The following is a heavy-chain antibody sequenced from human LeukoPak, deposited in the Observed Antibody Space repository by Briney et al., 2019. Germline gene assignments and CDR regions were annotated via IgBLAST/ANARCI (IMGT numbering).Heavy chain of an antibody. CDR2: IYISGST. Sequence: SETLSLTCTVSGGSISSGSYYWSWIRQPAGKGLEWHGRIYISGSTNYNPSLKSRVTISVDTSKTQFSLKLSSVTAADTAVYYCARDRGHYYGSVSYYFGYWGQGTLLTVSS. CDR1: GGSISSGSYY. D-gene: IGHD3-10*01. V-gene: IGHV4-61*02. CDR3: ARDRGHYYGSVSYYFGY. J-gene: IGHJ4*02.